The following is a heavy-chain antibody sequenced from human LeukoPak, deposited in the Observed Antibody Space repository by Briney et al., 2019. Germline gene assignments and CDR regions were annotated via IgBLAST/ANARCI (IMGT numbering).Heavy chain of an antibody. D-gene: IGHD3-10*01. J-gene: IGHJ6*03. V-gene: IGHV3-21*01. CDR3: ARDFATWFGESYLAYYMDV. Sequence: GGSLRLSCAASGFTFSSYEMNWVRQAPGKGLEWVSSISSSSSYIYYADSVKGRFTISRDNAKNSLYLQMNSLRAEDTAVYYCARDFATWFGESYLAYYMDVWGKGTTVTISS. CDR2: ISSSSSYI. CDR1: GFTFSSYE.